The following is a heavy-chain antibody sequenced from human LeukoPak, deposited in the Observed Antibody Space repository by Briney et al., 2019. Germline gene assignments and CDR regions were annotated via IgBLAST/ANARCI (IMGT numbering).Heavy chain of an antibody. CDR2: ISSSGNYI. J-gene: IGHJ4*02. V-gene: IGHV3-21*01. D-gene: IGHD3-22*01. Sequence: GGSLRLSCAASGFTFTSYSMNWVRQAPGKGLEWVSSISSSGNYIYYADSVKGRFTISRDNARNSLYLQMNSLRAEDTAVYYCARGGRGTIIMIVVAALDYWGQGTLSPSPQ. CDR1: GFTFTSYS. CDR3: ARGGRGTIIMIVVAALDY.